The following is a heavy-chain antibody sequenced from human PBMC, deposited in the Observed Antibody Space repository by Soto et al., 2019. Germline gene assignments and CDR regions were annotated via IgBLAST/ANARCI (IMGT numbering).Heavy chain of an antibody. CDR1: GFIISSYG. Sequence: QVQLVESGGGVVQPGGSLRLSCATSGFIISSYGMQWVRQSPGEGLEWVAVMANDGSYQYYADSVKGRFTISRDNSKNTLYLHMDSLRREDTAVYYCARSIGGSSYYPPDYWGQGTLVTVSS. CDR3: ARSIGGSSYYPPDY. CDR2: MANDGSYQ. D-gene: IGHD2-15*01. J-gene: IGHJ4*02. V-gene: IGHV3-30*03.